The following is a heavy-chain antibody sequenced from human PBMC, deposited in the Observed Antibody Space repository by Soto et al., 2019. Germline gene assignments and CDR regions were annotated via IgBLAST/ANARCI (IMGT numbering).Heavy chain of an antibody. CDR3: ARRQGSGYLDY. D-gene: IGHD6-19*01. J-gene: IGHJ4*02. CDR2: IYYSGST. V-gene: IGHV4-39*01. Sequence: QLQLQESGPGLVKPSETLSLTCTVSGGSISSSSYYWGWIRQPPGKGLEWIGSIYYSGSTYYNPSLKSRVTISVDTSKNQFSLTLSAVTAADTAVYYCARRQGSGYLDYWGQGTLVTVSS. CDR1: GGSISSSSYY.